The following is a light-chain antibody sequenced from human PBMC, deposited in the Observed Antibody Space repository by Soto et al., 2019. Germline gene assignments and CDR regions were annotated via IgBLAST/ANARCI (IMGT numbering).Light chain of an antibody. V-gene: IGLV2-14*03. CDR1: RNYVGAYDF. CDR3: SSYTSSSTRV. Sequence: QSALTQHASMSGTTGQSITISCTGTRNYVGAYDFVSWYQQHPDKAPKLMIYEVSNRPSGVFNRFSGSKSVNTATLTISGLQAEDEADYYCSSYTSSSTRVFGTGTKVTVL. J-gene: IGLJ1*01. CDR2: EVS.